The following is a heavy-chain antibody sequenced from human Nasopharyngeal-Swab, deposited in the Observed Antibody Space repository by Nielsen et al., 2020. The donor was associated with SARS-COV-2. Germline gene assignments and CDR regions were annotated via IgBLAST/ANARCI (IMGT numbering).Heavy chain of an antibody. CDR3: ARGAYDFWSALYYYYYMDV. J-gene: IGHJ6*03. Sequence: ASVKVSCKASGYTFTSYGISWVRQAPGQGLEWMGWISAYNGNTNYAQKLQGRVTMTTDTSTSTAYMELRSLRSDDTAVYYCARGAYDFWSALYYYYYMDVWGKGTTVTDSS. D-gene: IGHD3-3*01. CDR2: ISAYNGNT. CDR1: GYTFTSYG. V-gene: IGHV1-18*01.